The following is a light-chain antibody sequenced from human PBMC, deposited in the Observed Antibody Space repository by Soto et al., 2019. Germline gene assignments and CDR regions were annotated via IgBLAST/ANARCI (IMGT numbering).Light chain of an antibody. CDR3: QQRNSWPLT. CDR2: DAS. V-gene: IGKV3-11*01. J-gene: IGKJ4*01. Sequence: EVVLTQSPGTLSLSPGERATLSCRASQSVDSSFVAWFQQKPGQAPRLLISDASNRATGIPARFSGSGSGTDFSLTISSLEPEDFAVYFCQQRNSWPLTFGGGTKVDIK. CDR1: QSVDSSF.